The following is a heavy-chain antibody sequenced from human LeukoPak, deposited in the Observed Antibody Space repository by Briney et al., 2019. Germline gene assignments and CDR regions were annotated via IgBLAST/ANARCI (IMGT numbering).Heavy chain of an antibody. CDR2: IYYSGST. Sequence: SETLSLTCTVSGGSISSYYWSWIRQPPGKGLEWIGYIYYSGSTNYNPSLKSRVTISVDTSKNQFSLKLSSVTAADTAVYYCAREKEVLDPWGQGTLVTVSS. V-gene: IGHV4-59*01. J-gene: IGHJ5*02. CDR1: GGSISSYY. CDR3: AREKEVLDP. D-gene: IGHD3-10*01.